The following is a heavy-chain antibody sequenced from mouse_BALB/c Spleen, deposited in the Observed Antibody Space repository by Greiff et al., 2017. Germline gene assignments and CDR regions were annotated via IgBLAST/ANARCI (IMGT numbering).Heavy chain of an antibody. D-gene: IGHD1-2*01. CDR1: GYAFSSSW. CDR2: IYPGDGDT. V-gene: IGHV1-82*01. CDR3: ARWSYGYVGAGWFAY. J-gene: IGHJ3*01. Sequence: QVQLKQSGPELVKPGASVKISCKASGYAFSSSWMNWVKQRPGQGLEWIGRIYPGDGDTNYNGKFKGKATLTADKSSSTAYMQLSSLTSVDSAVYFCARWSYGYVGAGWFAYWGQGTLVTVSA.